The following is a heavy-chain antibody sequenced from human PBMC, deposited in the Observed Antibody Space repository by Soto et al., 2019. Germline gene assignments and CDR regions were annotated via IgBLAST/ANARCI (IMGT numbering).Heavy chain of an antibody. J-gene: IGHJ6*03. Sequence: GESLKISCKGSGYSFTSYWIGWVRQMPGKGLEWMGIIYPGDSDTRYSPSFQGQVTISADKSISTAYLQWSSLKASDTAMYYCARAKDFSSSGPEIIGNYYYYYMDVWGKGTTVTVSS. CDR1: GYSFTSYW. CDR3: ARAKDFSSSGPEIIGNYYYYYMDV. CDR2: IYPGDSDT. D-gene: IGHD6-19*01. V-gene: IGHV5-51*01.